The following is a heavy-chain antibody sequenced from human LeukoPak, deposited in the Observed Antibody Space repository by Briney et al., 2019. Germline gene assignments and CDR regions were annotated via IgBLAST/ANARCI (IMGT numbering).Heavy chain of an antibody. CDR3: TRDGEIQCGGDCLTFDY. Sequence: GGSLRLSCTASGFTFGDYAMSWFRQAPGKGLEWVGFIRSKAYGGTTEYAASVKGRFTISRDDSKSIAYLQMNSLKTEDTAVYYCTRDGEIQCGGDCLTFDYWGQGTLVTVSS. D-gene: IGHD2-21*02. CDR1: GFTFGDYA. J-gene: IGHJ4*02. V-gene: IGHV3-49*03. CDR2: IRSKAYGGTT.